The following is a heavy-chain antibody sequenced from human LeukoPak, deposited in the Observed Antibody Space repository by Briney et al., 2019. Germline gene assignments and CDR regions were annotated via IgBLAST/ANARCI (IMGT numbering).Heavy chain of an antibody. Sequence: GASLRLSCAASGFTFTNYAMSWVRQAPGKGLEWVPAIVGSGVSTYYADSVKGRFTISRDNSKDTLYLQMNSLRAEDTAVYYCAKWGDYDVLTGYYDSDYWGQGTRVTVSS. CDR3: AKWGDYDVLTGYYDSDY. V-gene: IGHV3-23*01. D-gene: IGHD3-9*01. CDR2: IVGSGVST. J-gene: IGHJ4*02. CDR1: GFTFTNYA.